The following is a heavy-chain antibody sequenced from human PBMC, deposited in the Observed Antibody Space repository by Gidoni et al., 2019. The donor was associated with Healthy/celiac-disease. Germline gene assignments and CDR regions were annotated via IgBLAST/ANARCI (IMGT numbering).Heavy chain of an antibody. CDR3: AGYGDYVSHWFDP. J-gene: IGHJ5*02. D-gene: IGHD4-17*01. CDR2: IYHSGST. CDR1: GGSISSGGYS. Sequence: QLQLQESGSGLVKPSQTLSLTCAVSGGSISSGGYSWSGIRQPPGKGLEWIGYIYHSGSTYYNPSLKSRVTISVDRSKNQFSLKLSSVTAADTAVYYCAGYGDYVSHWFDPWGQGTLVTVSS. V-gene: IGHV4-30-2*01.